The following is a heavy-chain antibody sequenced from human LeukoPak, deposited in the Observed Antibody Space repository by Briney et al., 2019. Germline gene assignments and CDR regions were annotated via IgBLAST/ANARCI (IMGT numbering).Heavy chain of an antibody. CDR3: ARDGVAGHRLLAFYS. CDR1: GYTFTSYG. J-gene: IGHJ3*02. Sequence: GASVKVSCKASGYTFTSYGISWVRQAPGQGLEWMGWISAYNGNTNYAQKLQGRVTMTTDTSTSTAYMELRSLRSDDTAVYYCARDGVAGHRLLAFYSWGQGTMDAVSS. CDR2: ISAYNGNT. V-gene: IGHV1-18*01. D-gene: IGHD6-19*01.